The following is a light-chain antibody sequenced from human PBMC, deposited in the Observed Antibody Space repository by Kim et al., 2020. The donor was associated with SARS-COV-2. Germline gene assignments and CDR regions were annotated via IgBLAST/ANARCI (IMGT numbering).Light chain of an antibody. CDR2: DVS. V-gene: IGLV2-14*03. CDR3: SSYRSGNKRV. Sequence: QSALTQPASVSGSPGQSITISCTGTSSDIGGFKYVSWYQQHPGKGPRLMIYDVSKRPSRVSNRFSGSKSGNTASLTISGLQAEDEADYYCSSYRSGNKRVFGGGTQLTVL. CDR1: SSDIGGFKY. J-gene: IGLJ3*02.